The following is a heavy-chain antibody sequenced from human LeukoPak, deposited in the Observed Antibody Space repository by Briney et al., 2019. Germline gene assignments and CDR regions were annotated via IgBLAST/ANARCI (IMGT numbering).Heavy chain of an antibody. CDR1: GGSFSGYY. CDR2: INHSGST. Sequence: SETLSLTCAVYGGSFSGYYWSWLRQPPGKGLEWIGEINHSGSTNYNPSLKSRVTISVDTSKNQFSLKLSSVTAADTAVSYCAREYITMVRGVKGRYFDLWGRGTLVTVSS. J-gene: IGHJ2*01. D-gene: IGHD3-10*01. V-gene: IGHV4-34*01. CDR3: AREYITMVRGVKGRYFDL.